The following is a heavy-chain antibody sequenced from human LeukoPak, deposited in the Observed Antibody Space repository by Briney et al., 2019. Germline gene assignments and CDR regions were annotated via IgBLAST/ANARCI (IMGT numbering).Heavy chain of an antibody. CDR3: ARAFPTVTTFDY. J-gene: IGHJ4*02. Sequence: SGPALVKPTQTLTLTCTFSVFSLSTTGMCVSWIRQPPWKALEWLARIDWDDDKYYSTSLTTSLTTSKDTSKHQIVLTMATMDPVDTATYYCARAFPTVTTFDYWGQGTLVTASS. CDR1: VFSLSTTGMC. V-gene: IGHV2-70*11. CDR2: IDWDDDK. D-gene: IGHD4-17*01.